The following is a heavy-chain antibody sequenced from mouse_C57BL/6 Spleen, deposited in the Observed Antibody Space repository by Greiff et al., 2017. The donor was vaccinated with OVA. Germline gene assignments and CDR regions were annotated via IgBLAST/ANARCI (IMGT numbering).Heavy chain of an antibody. Sequence: VQVVESGPELVKPGASVKISCKASGYAFSSSWMNWVKQRPGKGLEWIGRIYPGDGDTNYNGKFKGKATLTADKSSSTAYMQLSSLTSEDSAVYFCARIEGGGAMDYWGQGTSVTVSS. CDR2: IYPGDGDT. CDR1: GYAFSSSW. V-gene: IGHV1-82*01. J-gene: IGHJ4*01. CDR3: ARIEGGGAMDY.